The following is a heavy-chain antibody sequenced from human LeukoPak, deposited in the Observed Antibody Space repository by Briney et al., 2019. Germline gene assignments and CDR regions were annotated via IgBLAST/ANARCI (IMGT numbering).Heavy chain of an antibody. Sequence: ASVKVSCKASGYTFTSYGISCVRQAPGQGLEWMGWISAYNGNTNYAQKLQGRVTMTTDTSTSTAYMELRSLRSDDTAVYYCARCGSDYYDSSGYYYYFDYWGQGTLVTVSS. V-gene: IGHV1-18*01. CDR3: ARCGSDYYDSSGYYYYFDY. CDR1: GYTFTSYG. CDR2: ISAYNGNT. J-gene: IGHJ4*02. D-gene: IGHD3-22*01.